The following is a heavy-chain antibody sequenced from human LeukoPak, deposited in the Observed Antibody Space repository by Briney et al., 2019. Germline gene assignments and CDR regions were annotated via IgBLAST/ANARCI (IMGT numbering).Heavy chain of an antibody. J-gene: IGHJ4*02. V-gene: IGHV1-24*01. CDR1: GYTLTELS. CDR3: ATAGGSGQNYYFDY. CDR2: FDPEDGET. D-gene: IGHD3-10*01. Sequence: VASVKVSCKVSGYTLTELSMHWVRQAPGKGLEWMGGFDPEDGETIYAQKFQGRVTMTEDTSTDTAYMELSSLRSEDTAVYCCATAGGSGQNYYFDYWGQGTLVTVSS.